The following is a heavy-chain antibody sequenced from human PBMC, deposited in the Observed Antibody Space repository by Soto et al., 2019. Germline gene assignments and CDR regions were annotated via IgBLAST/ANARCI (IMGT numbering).Heavy chain of an antibody. D-gene: IGHD5-18*01. CDR1: GVSILSYY. Sequence: PSETLSRTCTVSGVSILSYYWTWIRQPPVKGLEFLVYIFYSGSTFYNPSLESRVKISIHTSKRQFSLQLTSVTAADTAVYYCAKGSGDAAMVDSLSKGTLVTVYS. CDR2: IFYSGST. V-gene: IGHV4-59*01. J-gene: IGHJ4*02. CDR3: AKGSGDAAMVDS.